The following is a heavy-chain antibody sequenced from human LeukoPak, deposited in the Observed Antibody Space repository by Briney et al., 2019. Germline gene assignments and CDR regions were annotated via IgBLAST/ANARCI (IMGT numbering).Heavy chain of an antibody. CDR2: ISGSGGST. Sequence: GGSLRLSCAASGFTFSSYAMSWVRQAPGKGLEWVSAISGSGGSTYYADSVKGRFTISRDNSKNTLYLQMNSLRAEDTAVYYCAKGTGGSGYTYAFDYWGQGTLVTVSS. V-gene: IGHV3-23*01. CDR1: GFTFSSYA. CDR3: AKGTGGSGYTYAFDY. J-gene: IGHJ4*02. D-gene: IGHD5-18*01.